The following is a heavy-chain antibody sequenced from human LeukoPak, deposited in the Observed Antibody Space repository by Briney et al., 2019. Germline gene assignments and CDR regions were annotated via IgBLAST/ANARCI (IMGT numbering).Heavy chain of an antibody. D-gene: IGHD3-10*01. CDR1: GFTFSSYW. J-gene: IGHJ3*01. V-gene: IGHV3-74*01. CDR3: AREGYYGAFDF. Sequence: GGSLRLSCAASGFTFSSYWMHWVRQAPGKGLVWVSRINSDGSSTDYADSVKGRFTISRDSAKNTLYLQMNSLRAEDTAVYYCAREGYYGAFDFWGQGTVVTVSS. CDR2: INSDGSST.